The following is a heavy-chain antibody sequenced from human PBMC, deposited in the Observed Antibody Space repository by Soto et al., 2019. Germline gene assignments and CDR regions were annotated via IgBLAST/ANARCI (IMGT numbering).Heavy chain of an antibody. Sequence: GGSLRLSCAASGFTFGSYSMNWVRQGPGKGLEWVCSISTSSSAIYYADSVKGRFTVSRDNAKNSLYLQTNSLTVEDTAIYYCARGGASYDILTGYYNYYYYGMDVWGQGTPVTVSS. V-gene: IGHV3-21*01. CDR1: GFTFGSYS. J-gene: IGHJ6*02. CDR3: ARGGASYDILTGYYNYYYYGMDV. D-gene: IGHD3-9*01. CDR2: ISTSSSAI.